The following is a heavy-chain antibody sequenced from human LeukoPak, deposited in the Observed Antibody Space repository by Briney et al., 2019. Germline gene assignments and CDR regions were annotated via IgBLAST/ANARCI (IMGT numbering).Heavy chain of an antibody. CDR1: GYSFTNYW. D-gene: IGHD3-22*01. V-gene: IGHV5-51*01. Sequence: GESLKISCKGSGYSFTNYWIGWVRQMPGKGLEWMGIIYPGDSDTRYSPSFQGQVTISADKSISTAYLQWSSLKASDTAMYYCARPIYDGSGYGHDAFDIWGQGTMVTVSS. CDR2: IYPGDSDT. CDR3: ARPIYDGSGYGHDAFDI. J-gene: IGHJ3*02.